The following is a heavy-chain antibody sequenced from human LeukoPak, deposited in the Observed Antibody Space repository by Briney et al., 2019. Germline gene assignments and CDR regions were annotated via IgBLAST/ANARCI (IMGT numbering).Heavy chain of an antibody. CDR3: ARETTVTSGWFDP. CDR2: ITSSSSYI. D-gene: IGHD4-17*01. Sequence: GGSLRLSCAASGFTFSSYSMIWVRQAPGKGLEWVSSITSSSSYIYYADSVKGRFTISRDNAKNSLYLQMNNLGAEDTAVYYCARETTVTSGWFDPWGQGTLVTVSS. V-gene: IGHV3-21*01. J-gene: IGHJ5*02. CDR1: GFTFSSYS.